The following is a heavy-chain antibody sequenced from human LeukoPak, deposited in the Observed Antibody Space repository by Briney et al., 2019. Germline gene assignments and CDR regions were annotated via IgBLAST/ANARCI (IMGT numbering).Heavy chain of an antibody. J-gene: IGHJ6*04. D-gene: IGHD2-2*01. CDR2: IYYSGNT. V-gene: IGHV4-61*01. CDR1: GGSVSSGSYY. CDR3: ARDQCTSTSCYALYGMDV. Sequence: SDTLSLTCTVSGGSVSSGSYYWSWIRQPPGKGLEWIGYIYYSGNTNYNPSLKSRVTISVDTSKNQFSLKLSSVTAADTAVYYCARDQCTSTSCYALYGMDVWGKGTTVTVSS.